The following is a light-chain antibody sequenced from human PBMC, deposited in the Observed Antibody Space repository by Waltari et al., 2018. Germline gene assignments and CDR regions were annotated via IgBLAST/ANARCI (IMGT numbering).Light chain of an antibody. CDR1: SSNIGSNT. V-gene: IGLV1-44*01. CDR2: RHN. CDR3: AAWDDSLNGVV. Sequence: QSVLTQPPSASGTPGQRVTISCSGSSSNIGSNTVNWYQQLPGTAPKLLIYRHNQRPSGVPDRCSGSKSGTSASLAISGLQSEDEADYYCAAWDDSLNGVVFGGGTKLTVL. J-gene: IGLJ2*01.